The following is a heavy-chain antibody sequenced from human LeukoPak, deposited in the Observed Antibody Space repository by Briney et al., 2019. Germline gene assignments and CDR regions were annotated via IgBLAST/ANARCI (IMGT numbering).Heavy chain of an antibody. D-gene: IGHD4-11*01. CDR1: GGTFSSYA. J-gene: IGHJ6*03. V-gene: IGHV1-69*13. CDR2: IIPIFGTA. Sequence: SVKVSCKASGGTFSSYAISWVRQAPGQGLEWMGGIIPIFGTANYAQKFQGRVTITADESTSTAYMELSSLRSEDTAVYYCARDGARRIVTTSYYYMDVWGKGTTVTVSS. CDR3: ARDGARRIVTTSYYYMDV.